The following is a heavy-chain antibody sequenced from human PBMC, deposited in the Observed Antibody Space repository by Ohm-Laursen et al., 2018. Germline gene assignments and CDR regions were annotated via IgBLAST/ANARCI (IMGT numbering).Heavy chain of an antibody. D-gene: IGHD1-26*01. V-gene: IGHV4-61*01. CDR1: GFSLSNARMG. Sequence: TLTLTSTVSGFSLSNARMGVSWIRQPPGKGLEWIGYIYYSGSTNYNPSLKSRVTISVDTSKNQFSLKLSSVTAADTAAYYCARHRGVGATLGYDWFDPWGQGTLVTVSS. CDR3: ARHRGVGATLGYDWFDP. J-gene: IGHJ5*02. CDR2: IYYSGST.